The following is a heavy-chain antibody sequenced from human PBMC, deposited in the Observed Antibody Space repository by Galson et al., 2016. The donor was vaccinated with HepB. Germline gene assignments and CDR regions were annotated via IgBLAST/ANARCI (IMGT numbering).Heavy chain of an antibody. CDR1: GLTATRDWMTKAW. CDR3: AHALNFGETFDV. Sequence: SLRLSCAVSGLTATRDWMTKAWMSWVRQAPGKGLGWVGRIKSRGGGGTTDYTPPVRGRFTISRDDSRNTVYLQLDSLSTGDTALYFCAHALNFGETFDVWGQGAMVTVSS. D-gene: IGHD3-10*01. V-gene: IGHV3-15*01. CDR2: IKSRGGGGTT. J-gene: IGHJ3*01.